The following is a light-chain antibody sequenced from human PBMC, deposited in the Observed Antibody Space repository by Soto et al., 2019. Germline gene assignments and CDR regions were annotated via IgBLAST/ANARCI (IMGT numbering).Light chain of an antibody. V-gene: IGLV4-60*03. J-gene: IGLJ7*01. CDR3: ETWDSNIAV. CDR1: SGHSSYI. Sequence: QSVLTQSSSASASLGSSVKLTCTLSSGHSSYIIAWHQQQPGKAPRYLMKLEGSGSYNKGSGVPDRFSGSSSGADRYLTISNPQSEDEADYYCETWDSNIAVFGGGTQLTVL. CDR2: LEGSGSY.